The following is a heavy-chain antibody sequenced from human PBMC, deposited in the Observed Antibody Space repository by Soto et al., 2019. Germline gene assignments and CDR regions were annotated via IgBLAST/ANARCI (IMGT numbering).Heavy chain of an antibody. V-gene: IGHV4-30-2*01. CDR1: GGSISSGGYS. CDR3: ARGTLYYYDSSGYYYGPFDY. D-gene: IGHD3-22*01. CDR2: IYHSGST. Sequence: SETLSLTCAVSGGSISSGGYSWSWIRQPPGKGLEWIGYIYHSGSTYYNPSLKSRVTISVDRSKNQFSLKLSSVTAADTAVYCCARGTLYYYDSSGYYYGPFDYWGQGTLVTVSS. J-gene: IGHJ4*02.